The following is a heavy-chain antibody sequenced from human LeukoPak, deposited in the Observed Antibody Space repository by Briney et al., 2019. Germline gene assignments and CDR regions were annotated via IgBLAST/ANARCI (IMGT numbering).Heavy chain of an antibody. CDR3: ARPVYQRSTMGSGSYYNGWYFDY. J-gene: IGHJ4*02. V-gene: IGHV4-39*07. Sequence: SETLSLTCTVSGGSISSSSYYWGWIRQPPGKGLERIGSIYYSGSTYYNPSLKSRVTISVDTSKNQFSLKLSAVTAADTAVYYCARPVYQRSTMGSGSYYNGWYFDYWGQGTLVTVSS. CDR1: GGSISSSSYY. CDR2: IYYSGST. D-gene: IGHD3-10*01.